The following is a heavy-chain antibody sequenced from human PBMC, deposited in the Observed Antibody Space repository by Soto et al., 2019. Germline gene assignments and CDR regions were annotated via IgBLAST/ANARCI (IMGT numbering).Heavy chain of an antibody. CDR2: ISAYNGNT. D-gene: IGHD1-26*01. V-gene: IGHV1-18*01. Sequence: GAPVKVSCKAPGYTFTRYAMYWARQAPGQSLEWMGWISAYNGNTNYAQKLQGRVTMTTDTSTSTAYMELRSLRSDDTAVYYCARVDSGSFDYWGQGTLVTVSS. CDR3: ARVDSGSFDY. CDR1: GYTFTRYA. J-gene: IGHJ4*02.